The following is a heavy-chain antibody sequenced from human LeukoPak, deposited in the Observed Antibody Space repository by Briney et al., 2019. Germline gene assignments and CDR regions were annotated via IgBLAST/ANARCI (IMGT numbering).Heavy chain of an antibody. D-gene: IGHD3-22*01. J-gene: IGHJ4*02. CDR3: AKRRDYYDSSGYYYVGFDY. CDR2: ISGSGGST. CDR1: GFTFSSYA. V-gene: IGHV3-23*01. Sequence: GGSLRLPCAASGFTFSSYAMSWVRQAPGKGLEWVSAISGSGGSTYYADSVKGRFTISRDNSKNTLYLQMNSLRAEDTAVYYCAKRRDYYDSSGYYYVGFDYWGQGTLVTVSS.